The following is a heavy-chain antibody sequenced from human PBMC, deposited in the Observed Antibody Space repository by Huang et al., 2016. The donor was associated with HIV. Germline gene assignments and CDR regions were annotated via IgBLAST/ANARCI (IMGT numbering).Heavy chain of an antibody. CDR1: GFNFSRYW. CDR2: IKPDESEK. Sequence: EVQLVESGGGLVQPGGSLGLSCAASGFNFSRYWMSGVRQAQGKGLECVASIKPDESEKYYVDSVKGRFAVSRDRAKNSVFLEMNSLSAEDTAVYYCAGPNDIFTVWGQGALVTVSS. CDR3: AGPNDIFTV. J-gene: IGHJ4*02. D-gene: IGHD3-9*01. V-gene: IGHV3-7*01.